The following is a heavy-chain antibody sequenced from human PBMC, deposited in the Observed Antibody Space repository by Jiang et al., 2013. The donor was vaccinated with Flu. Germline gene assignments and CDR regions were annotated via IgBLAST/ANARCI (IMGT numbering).Heavy chain of an antibody. Sequence: AEVKKPGESLRISCKGSGYSFTSYWISWVRQMPGKGLEWMGRIDPSDSYTNYSPSFQGHVTISADKSISTAYLQWSSLKASDTAMYYCARHQGGHCSSTSCSSYYYYMDVWGKGTTVTVSS. J-gene: IGHJ6*03. CDR2: IDPSDSYT. CDR1: GYSFTSYW. CDR3: ARHQGGHCSSTSCSSYYYYMDV. V-gene: IGHV5-10-1*01. D-gene: IGHD2-2*01.